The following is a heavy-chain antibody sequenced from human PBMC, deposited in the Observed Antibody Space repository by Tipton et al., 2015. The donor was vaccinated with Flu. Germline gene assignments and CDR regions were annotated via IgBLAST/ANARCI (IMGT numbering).Heavy chain of an antibody. CDR2: IKQDGSEK. CDR1: GFTFSSYW. Sequence: AASGFTFSSYWMSWVRQAPGKGLEWVANIKQDGSEKYYVDSVKGRFTISRDNAKNSLYLQMNSLRAEDTAVYYCARESELGIFAYWGQGTLVTVSS. J-gene: IGHJ4*02. CDR3: ARESELGIFAY. V-gene: IGHV3-7*01. D-gene: IGHD7-27*01.